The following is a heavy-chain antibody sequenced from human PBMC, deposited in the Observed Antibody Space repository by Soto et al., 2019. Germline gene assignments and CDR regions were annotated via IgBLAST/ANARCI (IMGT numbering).Heavy chain of an antibody. J-gene: IGHJ6*03. Sequence: EVQLVESGGGLVQPGGSLRLSCAASGFTFSSYSMNWVRQAPGKGLEWVSYISSSSSTIYYADSVKGRFTISRDNAKNSLYLQMNSLRAEDTAVYYCARDGYDYFWGSYRSYYYYYYMDVWGKGTTVTVSS. CDR3: ARDGYDYFWGSYRSYYYYYYMDV. V-gene: IGHV3-48*01. D-gene: IGHD3-16*02. CDR2: ISSSSSTI. CDR1: GFTFSSYS.